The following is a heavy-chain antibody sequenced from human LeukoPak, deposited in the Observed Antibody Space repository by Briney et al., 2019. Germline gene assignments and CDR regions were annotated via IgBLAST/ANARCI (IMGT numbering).Heavy chain of an antibody. J-gene: IGHJ3*01. CDR2: IRYDGSNK. CDR3: AKADGYNYWDAFDV. D-gene: IGHD5-24*01. V-gene: IGHV3-30*02. CDR1: GFTFSSYG. Sequence: PGGSLRLSCAASGFTFSSYGMHWVRQAPGKGLEWVAFIRYDGSNKYYADSVKGRFTISRDNSKNTLYLQMNSLRAEDTAVYYCAKADGYNYWDAFDVWGQGIMVTVSS.